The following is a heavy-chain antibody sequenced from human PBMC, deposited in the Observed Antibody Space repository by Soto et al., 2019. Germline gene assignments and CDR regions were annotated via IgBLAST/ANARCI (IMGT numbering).Heavy chain of an antibody. V-gene: IGHV3-21*01. J-gene: IGHJ6*02. CDR2: ISSSSSYI. CDR3: ARDGYIAVAGRYYYYGMDV. CDR1: GFTFSSYS. Sequence: GGSLRLSCAASGFTFSSYSMNWVRQAPGKGLEWVSSISSSSSYIYYADSVKGRFTISRDNAKNSLYRQMNSLRAEDTAVYYCARDGYIAVAGRYYYYGMDVWGQGTTVTVSS. D-gene: IGHD6-19*01.